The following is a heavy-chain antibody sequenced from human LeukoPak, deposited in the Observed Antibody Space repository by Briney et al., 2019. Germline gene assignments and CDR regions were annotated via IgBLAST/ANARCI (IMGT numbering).Heavy chain of an antibody. Sequence: PGGSLRLSCAASGFTFSSYAMHWVRQAPGKGLEWVAVISYDGSNKYYADSVKGRFTISRDNSKNTLYLQMNSLRAEDTAVYYCARGSPDDGYSSGSLYYYYGMDVWGQGTTVTVSS. CDR2: ISYDGSNK. CDR3: ARGSPDDGYSSGSLYYYYGMDV. V-gene: IGHV3-30-3*01. D-gene: IGHD6-19*01. CDR1: GFTFSSYA. J-gene: IGHJ6*02.